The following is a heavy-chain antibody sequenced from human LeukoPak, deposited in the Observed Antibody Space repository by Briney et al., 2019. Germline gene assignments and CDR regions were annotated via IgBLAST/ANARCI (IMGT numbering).Heavy chain of an antibody. V-gene: IGHV4-34*01. J-gene: IGHJ4*02. Sequence: SETLSLTCAVYGGSFSGYYWSWIRQPPGKGLEWIGEINHSGSTNYNPSLKSRVTISVDTSKNQFSLKLSSVTAADTAVYYCARRTGGAPPPYWGQGTLVTVSS. CDR1: GGSFSGYY. D-gene: IGHD3-10*01. CDR3: ARRTGGAPPPY. CDR2: INHSGST.